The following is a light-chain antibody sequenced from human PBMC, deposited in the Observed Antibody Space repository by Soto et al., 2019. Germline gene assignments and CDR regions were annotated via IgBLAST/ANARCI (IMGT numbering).Light chain of an antibody. CDR2: EVT. Sequence: QSALTQPASVSGSPGQSITISCTGTSSDVGSYNLVSWYQQHPGKAPKLMIYEVTKRPSGVSNRFSGSKSGDTASLTISGLQAEDEAVYYCSSYAGITTFVLFGGGTKVTVL. CDR1: SSDVGSYNL. CDR3: SSYAGITTFVL. J-gene: IGLJ2*01. V-gene: IGLV2-23*02.